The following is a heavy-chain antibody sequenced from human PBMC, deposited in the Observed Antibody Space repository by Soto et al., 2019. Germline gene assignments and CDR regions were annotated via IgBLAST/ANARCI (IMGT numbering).Heavy chain of an antibody. V-gene: IGHV3-30-3*01. CDR1: GLTFSSYA. CDR3: ARSISRYGYIDY. D-gene: IGHD5-18*01. J-gene: IGHJ4*02. CDR2: ISYDGSNK. Sequence: GGSLRLSCAAPGLTFSSYAMHWVRQAPGKGLEWVAVISYDGSNKYYADSVKGRFTISRDNSKNTLYLQMNSLRAEDTAVYYCARSISRYGYIDYWGQGT.